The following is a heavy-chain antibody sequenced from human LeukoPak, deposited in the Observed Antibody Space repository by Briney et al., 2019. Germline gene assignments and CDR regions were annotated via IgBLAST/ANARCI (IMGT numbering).Heavy chain of an antibody. CDR3: AKVSGFFGVVISIGYFDY. J-gene: IGHJ4*02. Sequence: PGGSLRLSCAASGFTFSSYAMSWVRQAPGKGLEWVSAISGSGGSTYYADSVKGRFTISRDNSKNTLYLQMNSLRAEDTAVYYCAKVSGFFGVVISIGYFDYWGQGTLVTVSS. V-gene: IGHV3-23*01. CDR2: ISGSGGST. CDR1: GFTFSSYA. D-gene: IGHD3-3*01.